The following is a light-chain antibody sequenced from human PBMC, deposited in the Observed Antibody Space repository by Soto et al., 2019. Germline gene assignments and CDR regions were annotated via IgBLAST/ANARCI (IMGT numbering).Light chain of an antibody. CDR3: QQYNIGYT. V-gene: IGKV1-5*01. Sequence: IQMTQSPSTLSASVGDRVTITCRASQSINKWVAWFQQKSGRAPKLLIYDAATLQSGVPSRFSGTGSGTDFSLTISSLQPEDFATYYCQQYNIGYTFGQGTRLYIK. CDR1: QSINKW. J-gene: IGKJ2*01. CDR2: DAA.